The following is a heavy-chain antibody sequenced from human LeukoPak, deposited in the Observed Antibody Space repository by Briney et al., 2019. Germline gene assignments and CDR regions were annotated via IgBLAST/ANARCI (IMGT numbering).Heavy chain of an antibody. J-gene: IGHJ4*02. CDR3: VRTPPNWGFDY. D-gene: IGHD7-27*01. CDR2: MSPNSGDT. Sequence: ASVKVSCKASGYTFTSHDINWVRQATGQGLEWMGWMSPNSGDTGYAQRFQGRVTMTSDSSISTAYMELSSLRSEDTAIYYCVRTPPNWGFDYWGQGTLVTVSS. CDR1: GYTFTSHD. V-gene: IGHV1-8*01.